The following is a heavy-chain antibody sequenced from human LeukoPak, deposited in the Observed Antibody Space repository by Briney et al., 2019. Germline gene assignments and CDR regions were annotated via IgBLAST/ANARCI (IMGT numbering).Heavy chain of an antibody. CDR3: ARDRPPALKYSSSWYNWFDP. V-gene: IGHV1-69*13. D-gene: IGHD6-13*01. CDR2: IIPIFGTA. Sequence: SVKVSCKASGGTFSSYAISWVRQAPGQGLEWMGGIIPIFGTANYAQKFQGRVTITADESTSTAYMELSSLRSEDTAVYYCARDRPPALKYSSSWYNWFDPWGQGTLVTVSP. J-gene: IGHJ5*02. CDR1: GGTFSSYA.